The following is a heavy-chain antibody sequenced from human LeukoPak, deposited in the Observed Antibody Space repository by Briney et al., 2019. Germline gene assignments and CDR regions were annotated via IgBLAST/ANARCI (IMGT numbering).Heavy chain of an antibody. CDR2: IKQDGSEK. CDR3: ARASGYSYGSDAFDI. V-gene: IGHV3-7*01. CDR1: GFTFSSYW. D-gene: IGHD5-18*01. J-gene: IGHJ3*02. Sequence: GGSLRLFCAASGFTFSSYWMSWVRQAPGKGLEWVANIKQDGSEKYYVDSVKGRFTISRDNAKNSLYLQMNSLRAEDTAVYYCARASGYSYGSDAFDIWGQGTMVTVSS.